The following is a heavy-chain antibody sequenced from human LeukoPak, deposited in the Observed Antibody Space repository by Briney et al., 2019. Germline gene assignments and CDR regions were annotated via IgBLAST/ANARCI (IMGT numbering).Heavy chain of an antibody. CDR3: ARRVNYYDSSGYYYQGAFDI. CDR1: GYSFTSYW. CDR2: IYPGDSHP. Sequence: GESLKISCKGSGYSFTSYWIGWVRQMPGKGLEWMGIIYPGDSHPRYSPSFQGHVTISADKSVTTAYLQCSSLKASDTAIYYCARRVNYYDSSGYYYQGAFDIWGQGTMVTVSS. D-gene: IGHD3-22*01. J-gene: IGHJ3*02. V-gene: IGHV5-51*01.